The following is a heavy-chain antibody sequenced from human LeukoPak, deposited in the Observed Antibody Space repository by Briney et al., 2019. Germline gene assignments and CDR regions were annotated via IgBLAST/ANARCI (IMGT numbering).Heavy chain of an antibody. CDR2: ISKDVDNR. J-gene: IGHJ4*02. Sequence: GGSLRLSCAASGFTFSSYAMHWVRQAPGKGLEWVAVISKDVDNRYNADSVKGRFTISRDNSQNTLYLQMNSLRAEDTAMYYCTRCSYDSSGYRTCYFDYWGQGTLVTVSS. V-gene: IGHV3-30*01. CDR1: GFTFSSYA. D-gene: IGHD3-22*01. CDR3: TRCSYDSSGYRTCYFDY.